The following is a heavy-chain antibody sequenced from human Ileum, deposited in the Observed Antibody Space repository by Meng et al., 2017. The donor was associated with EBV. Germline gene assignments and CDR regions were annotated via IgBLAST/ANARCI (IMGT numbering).Heavy chain of an antibody. J-gene: IGHJ4*02. D-gene: IGHD2-15*01. V-gene: IGHV4-59*08. CDR3: ARGGWSLDY. CDR1: GGSISSYY. CDR2: IYYSGST. Sequence: QVPESGPGLVKPSETLSLTCTVSGGSISSYYWSWIRQPPGKGLEWIGYIYYSGSTNYNPSLKSRVTISVDTSKNQFSLNLSSVTAADTAVYYCARGGWSLDYWGQGTLVTVSS.